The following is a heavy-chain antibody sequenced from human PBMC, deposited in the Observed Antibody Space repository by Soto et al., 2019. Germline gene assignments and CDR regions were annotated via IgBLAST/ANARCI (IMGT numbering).Heavy chain of an antibody. J-gene: IGHJ6*02. CDR2: ISAYNGNT. CDR3: AREDTAMAVATGYYYYGMDV. CDR1: GYTFTSYG. Sequence: QVQLVKSGAEVKKPGASVKVSCKASGYTFTSYGISWVRQAPGQGLEWMGWISAYNGNTNYAQKLQGRVTMTTDTATRTAYMELRSLRSDDTAVYYCAREDTAMAVATGYYYYGMDVWGQGTTVTVSS. D-gene: IGHD5-18*01. V-gene: IGHV1-18*01.